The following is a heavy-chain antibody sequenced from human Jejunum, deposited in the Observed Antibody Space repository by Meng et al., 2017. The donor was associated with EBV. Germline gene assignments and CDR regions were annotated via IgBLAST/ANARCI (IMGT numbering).Heavy chain of an antibody. CDR1: GGSISSGGYS. CDR3: ARGAYFDY. V-gene: IGHV4-30-2*01. Sequence: HLLLQESGSGLVKLSETLSLTCAVSGGSISSGGYSWHWIRQPPGKGLQWIGYIYYSGSAFYNPSLKSRVTLSVDRSKNQFSLNLSSVTAADTAVYYCARGAYFDYWGQGTLVTVSS. CDR2: IYYSGSA. J-gene: IGHJ4*02.